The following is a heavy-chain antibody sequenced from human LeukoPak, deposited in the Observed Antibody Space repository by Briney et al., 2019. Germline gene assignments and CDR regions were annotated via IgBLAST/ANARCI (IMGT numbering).Heavy chain of an antibody. CDR3: ARGGAYCSSTSCYAIDWFDP. Sequence: ASVKVSCKASGYTFTGYYMRWVRQAPGQGLEWMGWINPNSGGTNYAQKFQGRVTMTRDTSISTAYMELSRLRSDDTAVYYCARGGAYCSSTSCYAIDWFDPWGQGTLVTVSS. V-gene: IGHV1-2*02. CDR1: GYTFTGYY. CDR2: INPNSGGT. D-gene: IGHD2-2*01. J-gene: IGHJ5*02.